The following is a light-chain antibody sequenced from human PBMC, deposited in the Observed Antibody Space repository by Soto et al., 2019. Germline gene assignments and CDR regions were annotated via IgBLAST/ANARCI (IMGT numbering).Light chain of an antibody. V-gene: IGLV2-14*01. CDR2: EVT. J-gene: IGLJ1*01. CDR3: SSPPGGSTRV. CDR1: SGDVGGYDY. Sequence: QSALTQPASVSGSPGQSIAISCTGTSGDVGGYDYVSWYQQHPDKAPKLMIYEVTKRPSWVSNRFSGSKSGNTASLTISGLQPEDEANYYCSSPPGGSTRVFGSGT.